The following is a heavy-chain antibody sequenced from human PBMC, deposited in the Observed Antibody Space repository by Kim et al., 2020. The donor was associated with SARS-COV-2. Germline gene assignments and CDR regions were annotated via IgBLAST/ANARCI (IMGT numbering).Heavy chain of an antibody. Sequence: GGSLRLSCAASGFTFSNYGMSWVRQAPGKGLEWVSVIYGGGSSTYYADSVKGRFTISRDNSKNTLYLQMNSLRAEDTAVYYCAKGRLYDYWGQGTLVTVSS. V-gene: IGHV3-23*03. D-gene: IGHD3-16*01. J-gene: IGHJ4*02. CDR2: IYGGGSST. CDR3: AKGRLYDY. CDR1: GFTFSNYG.